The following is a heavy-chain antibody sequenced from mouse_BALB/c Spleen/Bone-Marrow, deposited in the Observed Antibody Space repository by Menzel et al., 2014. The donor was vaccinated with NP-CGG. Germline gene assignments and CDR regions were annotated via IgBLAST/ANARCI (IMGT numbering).Heavy chain of an antibody. CDR1: GYTFTSYW. CDR3: ASYYGYDEGFAY. J-gene: IGHJ3*01. D-gene: IGHD2-2*01. Sequence: QVQLQQSGAELVKPWASVNLSRKASGYTFTSYWMHWVKQRPGQGLEWIGEIDPSDSYTNYNQKFKGKATLTVDKSSSTAYMQLSSLTSEDSAVYYCASYYGYDEGFAYWGQGTLVTVSA. CDR2: IDPSDSYT. V-gene: IGHV1-69*02.